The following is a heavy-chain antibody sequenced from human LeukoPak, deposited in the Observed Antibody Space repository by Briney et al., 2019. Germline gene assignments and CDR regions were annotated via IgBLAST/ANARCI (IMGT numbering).Heavy chain of an antibody. CDR2: IIPIFGTA. CDR3: ARDSSGSDYNWFDP. Sequence: SVKVSCRASGGTFSSYAISWVRQAPGQGLEWMGGIIPIFGTANYARKFQGRVTITADESTSTAYMELSSLRSEDTAVYYCARDSSGSDYNWFDPWGQGTLVTVSS. J-gene: IGHJ5*02. D-gene: IGHD3-22*01. CDR1: GGTFSSYA. V-gene: IGHV1-69*01.